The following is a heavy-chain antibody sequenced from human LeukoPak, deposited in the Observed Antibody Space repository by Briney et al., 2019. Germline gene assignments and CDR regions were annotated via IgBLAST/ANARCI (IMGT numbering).Heavy chain of an antibody. CDR2: ISGSGSDT. CDR3: AKCSATCYANTFDI. CDR1: GFTFSSYA. D-gene: IGHD2-2*01. Sequence: GGSLRLSCAASGFTFSSYAMSWVRLAPGKGLEWVSAISGSGSDTEYADSVKGRFTISRDNSKTTLYLQMSSLRVEDTAVYYCAKCSATCYANTFDIWGQGTMVTVRS. J-gene: IGHJ3*02. V-gene: IGHV3-23*01.